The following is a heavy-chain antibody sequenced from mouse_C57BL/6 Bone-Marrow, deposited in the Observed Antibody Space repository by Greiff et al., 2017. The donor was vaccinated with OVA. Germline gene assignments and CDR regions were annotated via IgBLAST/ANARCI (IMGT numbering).Heavy chain of an antibody. CDR1: GFNIKNTY. CDR2: IDPANGNT. D-gene: IGHD1-1*01. J-gene: IGHJ2*01. V-gene: IGHV14-3*01. Sequence: VQLQQSVAELVRPGASVKLSCTASGFNIKNTYMHWVQQRPEQGLEWIGRIDPANGNTKYAPKVQGKVTITADTSSNTAYLQLSSLTSEDTTIYYCASPLGCGSSYDYFDYWGQGTTLTGSS. CDR3: ASPLGCGSSYDYFDY.